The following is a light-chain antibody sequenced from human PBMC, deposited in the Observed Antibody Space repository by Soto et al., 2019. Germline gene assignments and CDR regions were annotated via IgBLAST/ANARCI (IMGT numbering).Light chain of an antibody. J-gene: IGKJ1*01. Sequence: EVVLTQSPGTLSLSPGERATLSCMATQRVARGYFAWYQQKPGQAPRLLIYGASTRATGIPDRFSGSGSGTDFTLTISRLEPEDSAVYFCQHYGTSRTFGQGTKGEIK. CDR2: GAS. CDR3: QHYGTSRT. CDR1: QRVARGY. V-gene: IGKV3-20*01.